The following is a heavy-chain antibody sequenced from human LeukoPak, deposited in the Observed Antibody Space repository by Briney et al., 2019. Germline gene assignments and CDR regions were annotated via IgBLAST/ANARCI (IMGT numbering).Heavy chain of an antibody. CDR2: ISSSSSYI. V-gene: IGHV3-21*01. D-gene: IGHD5-18*01. Sequence: PGGSLRLPCAASGFTFSSYSINWVRQAPGKGLEWVSSISSSSSYIYYADSVKGRFTISRDNAKNSLYLQMNSLRAEDTAVYYCAREKSGHSYGPHDYWGQGTLVTVSS. CDR3: AREKSGHSYGPHDY. J-gene: IGHJ4*02. CDR1: GFTFSSYS.